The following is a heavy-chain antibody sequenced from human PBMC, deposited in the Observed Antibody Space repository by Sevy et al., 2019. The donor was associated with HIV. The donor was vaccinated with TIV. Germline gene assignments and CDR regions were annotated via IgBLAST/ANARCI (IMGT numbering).Heavy chain of an antibody. CDR3: ARDLHWAFDQ. V-gene: IGHV3-48*02. Sequence: GGSLRLSCTYSELGFSSHSFNWVRQAPGKGLEWISYISGIGTPISYLDSLRGRFTISRDNAKNSLFLQMNNLRDDYFAGYYGARDLHWAFDQWGQGTLVTVSS. J-gene: IGHJ4*02. CDR2: ISGIGTPI. CDR1: ELGFSSHS. D-gene: IGHD7-27*01.